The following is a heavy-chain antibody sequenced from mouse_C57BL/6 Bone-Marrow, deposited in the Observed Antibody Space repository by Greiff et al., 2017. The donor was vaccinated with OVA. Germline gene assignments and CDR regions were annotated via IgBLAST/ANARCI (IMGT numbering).Heavy chain of an antibody. CDR2: ISDGGSYT. V-gene: IGHV5-4*01. Sequence: EVMLVESGGGLVKPGGSLKLSCAASGFTYSSYAMSWVRQTPEKRLEWVATISDGGSYTYYPDNVKGRFTISRDNAKNNLYLQMSHLKSEDTAMYYCARDGDDYGERLNYWGQGTTLTVSS. D-gene: IGHD2-4*01. CDR1: GFTYSSYA. J-gene: IGHJ2*01. CDR3: ARDGDDYGERLNY.